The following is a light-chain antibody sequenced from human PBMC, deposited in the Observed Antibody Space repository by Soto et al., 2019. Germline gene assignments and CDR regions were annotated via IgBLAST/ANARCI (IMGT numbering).Light chain of an antibody. V-gene: IGKV3-20*01. CDR1: QSVSSTY. J-gene: IGKJ1*01. CDR3: QQFGSSVSWT. Sequence: DIVLTQSPGTLSLSPGERATLSCRASQSVSSTYLAWYQQKPGQAPRLLIYGASSRAIGIPDRFSGSGSGTAFTLTISRLETEDFAVYYCQQFGSSVSWTFGQGTRVEIK. CDR2: GAS.